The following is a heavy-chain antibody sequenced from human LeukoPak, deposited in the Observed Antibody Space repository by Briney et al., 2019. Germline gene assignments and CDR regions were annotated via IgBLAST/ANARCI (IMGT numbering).Heavy chain of an antibody. CDR3: ARFSDPSYGSGSYYNSLGY. J-gene: IGHJ4*02. D-gene: IGHD3-10*01. V-gene: IGHV1-18*01. CDR1: GYTFTSYG. Sequence: GASVKVSCKASGYTFTSYGISWVRQAPGQGLEWMGWISAYNGNTNYAQKLQGRVTMTTDTSTSTAYMELRSLRSDDTAVYYCARFSDPSYGSGSYYNSLGYWGQGTLVTVSS. CDR2: ISAYNGNT.